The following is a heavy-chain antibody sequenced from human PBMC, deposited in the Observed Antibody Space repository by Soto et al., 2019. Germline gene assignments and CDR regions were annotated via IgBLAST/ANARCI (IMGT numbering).Heavy chain of an antibody. CDR1: GEYFSGYY. CDR3: ASSPVTGIYYAMDV. J-gene: IGHJ6*02. CDR2: INYSGST. Sequence: LSHSYAVYGEYFSGYYGSWIRQTPGKGLEWIGEINYSGSTNYNPSLKSRITISLDTSKNQISLKLSSVTAADTAVYYCASSPVTGIYYAMDVWGQGTTVTVSS. V-gene: IGHV4-34*09. D-gene: IGHD6-19*01.